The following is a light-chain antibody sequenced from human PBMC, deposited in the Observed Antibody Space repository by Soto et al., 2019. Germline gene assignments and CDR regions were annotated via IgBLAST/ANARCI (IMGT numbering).Light chain of an antibody. CDR2: RND. CDR1: SSNIGSSY. J-gene: IGLJ2*01. CDR3: AAWDDSLSGRV. Sequence: QSVLTQPPSASGTPGQGVTISCSGSSSNIGSSYVYWYQQLPGTAPKLLIYRNDQRPSGVPDRFSGSRSGISASLAISGLRSEDEADYYCAAWDDSLSGRVFGGGTKLTVL. V-gene: IGLV1-47*01.